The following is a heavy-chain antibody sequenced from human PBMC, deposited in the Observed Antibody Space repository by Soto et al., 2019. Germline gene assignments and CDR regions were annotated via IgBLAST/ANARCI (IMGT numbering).Heavy chain of an antibody. CDR2: ITDNGAGT. D-gene: IGHD6-13*01. J-gene: IGHJ4*02. Sequence: EVHLLESGGGLVQPGESLRLSCGGSGFIFSSCAMSWVRQAPGKGLQWVSSITDNGAGTHYADSVKGRFTISRDNSRNTVALQMNNLRAEDTGVYYCAKGLINGRWYAADWGQGTLVTVSS. V-gene: IGHV3-23*01. CDR3: AKGLINGRWYAAD. CDR1: GFIFSSCA.